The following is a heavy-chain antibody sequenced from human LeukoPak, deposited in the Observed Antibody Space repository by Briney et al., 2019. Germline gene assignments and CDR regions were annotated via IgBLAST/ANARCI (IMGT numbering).Heavy chain of an antibody. CDR3: ARRLTQYDCFDP. Sequence: SQTLSLTCAISGDSVSSNSITWNWTRQSPSRGLEWLGRTYYRSTWYNDYAVSVRGRITVNPDTSKNQFSLHLNSVTPEDTAVYYCARRLTQYDCFDPWGQGILVTVSS. CDR2: TYYRSTWYN. V-gene: IGHV6-1*01. D-gene: IGHD2-2*01. J-gene: IGHJ5*02. CDR1: GDSVSSNSIT.